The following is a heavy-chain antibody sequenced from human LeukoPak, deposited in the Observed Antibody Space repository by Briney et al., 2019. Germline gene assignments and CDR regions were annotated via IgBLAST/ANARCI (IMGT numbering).Heavy chain of an antibody. J-gene: IGHJ6*03. V-gene: IGHV3-21*04. D-gene: IGHD5-18*01. CDR2: ISSSSSYI. CDR3: ARVGYSYGPTYYYYYMDV. Sequence: PGGSLRLSCAASGFTFSSYSMNWVRQAPGKGLEWVSSISSSSSYIYYADSVKGRFTISRDNAKNSLYLQMNSLRAEDTAVYYCARVGYSYGPTYYYYYMDVWGKGTTVTVSS. CDR1: GFTFSSYS.